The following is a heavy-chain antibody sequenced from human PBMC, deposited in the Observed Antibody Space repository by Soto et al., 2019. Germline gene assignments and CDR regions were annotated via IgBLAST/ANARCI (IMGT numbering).Heavy chain of an antibody. V-gene: IGHV6-1*01. J-gene: IGHJ4*02. Sequence: PSQTLSLTCVISGDSVSSNSVAWNWIRQSPSRGLEWLGRTYYRSKWYNDYAVSVKSRLTINPDTSKNQFSLQLNSVTPEDTAVYYCARGAPDYLGYYFDYWSQGTLVTVSS. CDR2: TYYRSKWYN. CDR3: ARGAPDYLGYYFDY. CDR1: GDSVSSNSVA. D-gene: IGHD3-16*01.